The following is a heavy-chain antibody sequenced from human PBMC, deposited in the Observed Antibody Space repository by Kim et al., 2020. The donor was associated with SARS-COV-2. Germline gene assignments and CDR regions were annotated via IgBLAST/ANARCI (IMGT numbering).Heavy chain of an antibody. CDR3: ARTIPGYSSSDY. V-gene: IGHV5-10-1*01. Sequence: NYSPSFQGHVTISADKSISTAYLQWSSLKASDTAMYYCARTIPGYSSSDYWGQGTLVTVSS. J-gene: IGHJ4*02. D-gene: IGHD6-13*01.